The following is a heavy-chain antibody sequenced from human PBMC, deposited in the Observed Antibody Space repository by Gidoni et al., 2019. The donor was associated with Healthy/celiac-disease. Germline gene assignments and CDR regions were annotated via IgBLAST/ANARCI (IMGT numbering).Heavy chain of an antibody. CDR3: ARFKTQDIAVAGYIFNYFDY. CDR2: FYYSGSF. CDR1: GGSISSTSYY. J-gene: IGHJ4*02. D-gene: IGHD6-19*01. V-gene: IGHV4-39*01. Sequence: QLQLQESGPGLVKPSETLSLTCTVSGGSISSTSYYWGWIRQPPGKGLEWIGSFYYSGSFYYHPSPKSRVTIFVDTSQNPFFLKLSPVTAADTAVYYCARFKTQDIAVAGYIFNYFDYWGQGTLVTVSS.